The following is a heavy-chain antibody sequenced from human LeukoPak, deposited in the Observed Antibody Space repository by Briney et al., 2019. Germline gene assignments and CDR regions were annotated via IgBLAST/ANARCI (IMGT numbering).Heavy chain of an antibody. Sequence: ASVKVSFKASGYTFTSYAMNWVRQAPGQGLEYMGWIDTKTGNPTYAQGFTGRFVFSLDTSVSTAYLQISSLKAEDTAVYYCAIHPSDSSGYFSYWGQGALVTVSS. D-gene: IGHD3-22*01. CDR3: AIHPSDSSGYFSY. CDR1: GYTFTSYA. V-gene: IGHV7-4-1*02. J-gene: IGHJ4*02. CDR2: IDTKTGNP.